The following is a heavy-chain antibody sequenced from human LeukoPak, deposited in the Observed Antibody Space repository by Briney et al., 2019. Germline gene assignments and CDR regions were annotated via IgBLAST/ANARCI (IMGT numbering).Heavy chain of an antibody. V-gene: IGHV3-30*04. CDR1: GFTFSSYA. CDR2: IPYDGSNK. CDR3: ARDRGSGVYDYVWGSYRYSYYFDY. D-gene: IGHD3-16*02. Sequence: GRSLRLSCAASGFTFSSYAMHWVRHAPGKGLEWVAVIPYDGSNKYYADSVKGRFTISRDNSKNTLYLQMNSLRAEDTAVYYCARDRGSGVYDYVWGSYRYSYYFDYWGQGTLVTVSS. J-gene: IGHJ4*02.